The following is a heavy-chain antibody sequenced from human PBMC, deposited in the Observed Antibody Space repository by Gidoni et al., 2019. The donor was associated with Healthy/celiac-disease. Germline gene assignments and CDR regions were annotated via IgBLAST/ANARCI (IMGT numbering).Heavy chain of an antibody. D-gene: IGHD2-2*01. Sequence: EVQLVESGGGLVQPGGSLRLSCAASGFTFSDHYMDWVRQAPGKGLEWVGRTRNKANSYTTEYAASVKGRFTISRDDSKNSLYLQMNSLKTEDTAVYYCARVDIVVVPAAPYYYYGMDVWGQGTTVTVSS. CDR2: TRNKANSYTT. V-gene: IGHV3-72*01. J-gene: IGHJ6*02. CDR3: ARVDIVVVPAAPYYYYGMDV. CDR1: GFTFSDHY.